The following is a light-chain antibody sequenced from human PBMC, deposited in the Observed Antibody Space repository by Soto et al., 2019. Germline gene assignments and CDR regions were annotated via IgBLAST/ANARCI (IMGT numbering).Light chain of an antibody. CDR1: QSVRSDY. CDR2: AAS. CDR3: QQRGKSFT. J-gene: IGKJ5*01. Sequence: VLTPSPGTLSLSWDVRATLSFRASQSVRSDYLAWYQQRPGQAPRLLIDAASSRANGIPDRFSGSGSGTDFTLTISRLEPEDFAVYYCQQRGKSFTFGQGTRLE. V-gene: IGKV3D-20*02.